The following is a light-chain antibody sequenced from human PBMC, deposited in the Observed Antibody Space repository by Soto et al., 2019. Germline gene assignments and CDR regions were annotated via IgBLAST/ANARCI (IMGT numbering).Light chain of an antibody. CDR3: MQALQTPQVT. CDR2: LSS. J-gene: IGKJ5*01. CDR1: QSLLHSDGYNY. Sequence: DIVMTQSPLSLPVTPGEPASISCRSSQSLLHSDGYNYLDWYLQKPGQSPQLLIYLSSNRASGVPDRFSGSGSGTDFTLKISRVEAEDVGVYYCMQALQTPQVTFGQGTRLEIK. V-gene: IGKV2-28*01.